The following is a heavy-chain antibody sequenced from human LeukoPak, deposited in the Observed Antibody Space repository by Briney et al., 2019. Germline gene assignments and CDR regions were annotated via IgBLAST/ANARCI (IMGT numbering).Heavy chain of an antibody. J-gene: IGHJ4*02. CDR2: INSNSGAR. D-gene: IGHD1-26*01. Sequence: GASVKVSCKASGYTFSGYYMHWVRQAPGQGLESMGWINSNSGARNYAPKFQGRVTFSRDNSISTADMELSSLRSDDTAIYYCARGRGGATTGFDHWGQGTLVTVS. V-gene: IGHV1-2*02. CDR3: ARGRGGATTGFDH. CDR1: GYTFSGYY.